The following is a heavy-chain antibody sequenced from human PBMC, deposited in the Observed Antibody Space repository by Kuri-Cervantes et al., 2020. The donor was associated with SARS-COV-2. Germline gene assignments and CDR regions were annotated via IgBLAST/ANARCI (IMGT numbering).Heavy chain of an antibody. Sequence: ESLKISCAVSGYSISSGYYWGWVRQPPGKGLEWIGSIYHSGSTYYNPSLMSRVTILVDTSKNQFSLQLSSVTAADTAVYYCARRQLVSGLNEDAFDIWGQGTMVTVSS. CDR1: GYSISSGYY. V-gene: IGHV4-38-2*01. CDR3: ARRQLVSGLNEDAFDI. J-gene: IGHJ3*02. CDR2: IYHSGST. D-gene: IGHD6-6*01.